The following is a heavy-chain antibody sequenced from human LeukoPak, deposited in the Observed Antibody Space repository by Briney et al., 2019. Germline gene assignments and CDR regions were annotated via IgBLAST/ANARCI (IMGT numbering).Heavy chain of an antibody. CDR2: IYYSGST. Sequence: PSETLSLTCTVSGGSISSYYWSWIRQPPGKGLEWIGYIYYSGSTNYNPSLKSRVTISVDTSKNQFSLKLSSVTAADTAVYYCARGRKLVRPLGLPDYWGQGTLVTVSS. CDR3: ARGRKLVRPLGLPDY. V-gene: IGHV4-59*12. J-gene: IGHJ4*02. D-gene: IGHD1-1*01. CDR1: GGSISSYY.